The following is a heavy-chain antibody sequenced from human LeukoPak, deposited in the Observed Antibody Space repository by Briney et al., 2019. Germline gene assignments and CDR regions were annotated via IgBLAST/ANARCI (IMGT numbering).Heavy chain of an antibody. J-gene: IGHJ3*02. V-gene: IGHV3-23*01. CDR3: ARDRHRIHAFDI. CDR2: LSGSGYNT. D-gene: IGHD2-15*01. CDR1: GFTFSGHA. Sequence: GGSLRLSCAASGFTFSGHALSWVRQAPGKGLEWVSSLSGSGYNTYYADSVKGRFTISRDNSKNTVYLQMNSLRAEDTAVYYCARDRHRIHAFDIWGQGTMVTVSS.